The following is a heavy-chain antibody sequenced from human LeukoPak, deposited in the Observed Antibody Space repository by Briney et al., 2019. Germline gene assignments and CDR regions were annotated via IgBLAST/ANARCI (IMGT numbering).Heavy chain of an antibody. Sequence: SETLSLTCAVYGGSFSGYFWYWVRQPPGKGLEWIGEINHSGGTHYNPSLMSRVTISVDPSKNQFSLKLSSVTAADTAVYYCARALDEEQMGYPSGPASYFDWWGRGTLVTVSS. CDR2: INHSGGT. CDR1: GGSFSGYF. D-gene: IGHD6-13*01. CDR3: ARALDEEQMGYPSGPASYFDW. J-gene: IGHJ4*02. V-gene: IGHV4-34*01.